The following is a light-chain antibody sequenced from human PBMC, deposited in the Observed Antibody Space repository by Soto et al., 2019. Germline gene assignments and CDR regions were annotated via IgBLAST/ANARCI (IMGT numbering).Light chain of an antibody. CDR1: QSVSSN. CDR2: GAS. CDR3: QRYNTWPPNT. V-gene: IGKV3-15*01. J-gene: IGKJ5*01. Sequence: EVVMTQSPATLSVSPGEGVTISCRASQSVSSNLAWYQQKPGQAPRLLIYGASTRATGIPARFSGSGSGTEFTLTIRSLPSEDFALSHCQRYNTWPPNTFDPQTGLEIK.